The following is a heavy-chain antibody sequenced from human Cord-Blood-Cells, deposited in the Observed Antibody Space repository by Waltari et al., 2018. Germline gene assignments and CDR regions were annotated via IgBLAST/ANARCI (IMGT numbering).Heavy chain of an antibody. J-gene: IGHJ3*02. V-gene: IGHV1-46*01. CDR3: ASAYRGENWDDAFDI. Sequence: QVQLVQSGAEVKKPGASVKVSCKASGYTFTSYYMHWVRQAPGQGLEWIGIINPSGGSTSYAQKFQGRVTMTRDTSTSTGYMELSSLRSEDTAVYYCASAYRGENWDDAFDIWGQGTMVTVSS. CDR1: GYTFTSYY. CDR2: INPSGGST. D-gene: IGHD3-16*01.